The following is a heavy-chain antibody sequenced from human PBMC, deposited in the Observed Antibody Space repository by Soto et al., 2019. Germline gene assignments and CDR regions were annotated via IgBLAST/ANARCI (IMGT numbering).Heavy chain of an antibody. CDR3: ARDLADGGRRSDRGYYYGMHX. Sequence: ASVKVSCKASGYTFTIYGISWVRQAPGQGLEWMGVISAYNGNTNYAQKLQGRVTMTTDTSTSTAYMELRSLRSDDTAVYYCARDLADGGRRSDRGYYYGMHXWGQGTTFTVS. V-gene: IGHV1-18*01. J-gene: IGHJ6*02. D-gene: IGHD6-25*01. CDR2: ISAYNGNT. CDR1: GYTFTIYG.